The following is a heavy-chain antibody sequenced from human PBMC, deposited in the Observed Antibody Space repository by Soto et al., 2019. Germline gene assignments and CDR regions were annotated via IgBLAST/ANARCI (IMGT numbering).Heavy chain of an antibody. V-gene: IGHV4-34*01. Sequence: SETLSLTCAVYGGSFSGYYWSWIRQPPGKGLEWIGEINHSGSTNYNPSLKSRVTISVDTSKNQFSLKLSSVTAADTAVYYCARVLGHFDYWGQGTLVTVSS. D-gene: IGHD7-27*01. CDR3: ARVLGHFDY. CDR2: INHSGST. CDR1: GGSFSGYY. J-gene: IGHJ4*02.